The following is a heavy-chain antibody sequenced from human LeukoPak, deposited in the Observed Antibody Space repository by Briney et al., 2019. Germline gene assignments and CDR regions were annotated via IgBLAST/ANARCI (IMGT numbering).Heavy chain of an antibody. D-gene: IGHD1-26*01. Sequence: SETLSLTCTVSGDSISSSTFYWGWVRQPRGKGLEWIGSISYSGSTYYNPSLKSRVTISVDTSKNQFSLKLNSVTAADTAVYYCAGRGVGAGIYWGQGTLVTVSS. CDR3: AGRGVGAGIY. CDR2: ISYSGST. V-gene: IGHV4-39*01. CDR1: GDSISSSTFY. J-gene: IGHJ4*02.